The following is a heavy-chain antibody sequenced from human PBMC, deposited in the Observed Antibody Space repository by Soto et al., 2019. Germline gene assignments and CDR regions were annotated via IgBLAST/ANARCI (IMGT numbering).Heavy chain of an antibody. D-gene: IGHD3-10*01. CDR3: ARDYYGSGSPGHYYGMDV. Sequence: SVKVSCKASGGTFSSYAISWVRQAPGQGLEWMGGIIPIFGTANYAQKFQGRVTITADESTSTAYMELSSLRSEDTAVYYCARDYYGSGSPGHYYGMDVWGQGTTVTVSS. CDR1: GGTFSSYA. V-gene: IGHV1-69*13. J-gene: IGHJ6*01. CDR2: IIPIFGTA.